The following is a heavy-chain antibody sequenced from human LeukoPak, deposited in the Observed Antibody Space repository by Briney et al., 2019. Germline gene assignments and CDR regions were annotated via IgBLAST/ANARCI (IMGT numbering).Heavy chain of an antibody. V-gene: IGHV4-59*01. D-gene: IGHD1-1*01. Sequence: PSETLSLTCTVSGGSISYYYWHWIRQPPGKGLEWIGNVYNSGTTNYNPSLKSRVTISIDTSKNQFSLMLHSVTAADTAVYYGARIGTGDLCFDLWGRGTLVSVSS. J-gene: IGHJ2*01. CDR2: VYNSGTT. CDR3: ARIGTGDLCFDL. CDR1: GGSISYYY.